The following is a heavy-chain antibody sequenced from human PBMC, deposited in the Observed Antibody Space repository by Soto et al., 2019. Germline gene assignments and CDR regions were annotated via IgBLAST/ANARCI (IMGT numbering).Heavy chain of an antibody. Sequence: PSETLSLTCTVSGVSINNYYWTWIRQPPGKRLEWIGAIYYTGSTTYNPSLRSRVTFSVDTSKNQFSLSLTSVTAADTAVYFCAKVVSGGLVDYWGQGTLVTVSS. CDR1: GVSINNYY. CDR2: IYYTGST. J-gene: IGHJ4*02. D-gene: IGHD6-25*01. V-gene: IGHV4-59*01. CDR3: AKVVSGGLVDY.